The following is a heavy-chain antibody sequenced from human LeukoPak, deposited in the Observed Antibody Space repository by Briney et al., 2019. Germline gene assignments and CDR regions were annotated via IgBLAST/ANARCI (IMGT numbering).Heavy chain of an antibody. V-gene: IGHV4-39*07. D-gene: IGHD5-24*01. J-gene: IGHJ3*02. CDR3: ARDKFGVVERWLQFPGAFII. Sequence: SETLSLTCTVSGGSISSSSCYWGWIRQPPGKGLEWIGSIYYSGSTYYNPSLKSRVTISVDTAKNQFSLKLSSVTAADAAVYYCARDKFGVVERWLQFPGAFIIWGQAPMLTVSS. CDR2: IYYSGST. CDR1: GGSISSSSCY.